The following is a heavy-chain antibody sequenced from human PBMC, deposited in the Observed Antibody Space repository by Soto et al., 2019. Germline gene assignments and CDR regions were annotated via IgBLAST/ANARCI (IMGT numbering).Heavy chain of an antibody. J-gene: IGHJ5*02. D-gene: IGHD3-22*01. Sequence: GLEWMGWINPNSGGTNYAQKFQGWVTMTRDTSISTAYMELSRLRSDDTAVYYCARGISTYYYDSSGYYYGWFDPWGQGTLVTVSS. CDR2: INPNSGGT. V-gene: IGHV1-2*04. CDR3: ARGISTYYYDSSGYYYGWFDP.